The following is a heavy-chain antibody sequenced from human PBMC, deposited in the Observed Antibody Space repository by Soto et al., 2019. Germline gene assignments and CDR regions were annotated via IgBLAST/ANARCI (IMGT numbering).Heavy chain of an antibody. CDR3: AREPPSSYFDY. CDR1: GGSISSGGYY. Sequence: SETLSLTCTVSGGSISSGGYYWSWIRQHPGKGLEWIGYIYYSGSTYYNPSLKSRVTISVDTSKNQFSLKLSSVTAADTAVYYCAREPPSSYFDYWGQGTLVTVSS. J-gene: IGHJ4*02. V-gene: IGHV4-31*03. CDR2: IYYSGST.